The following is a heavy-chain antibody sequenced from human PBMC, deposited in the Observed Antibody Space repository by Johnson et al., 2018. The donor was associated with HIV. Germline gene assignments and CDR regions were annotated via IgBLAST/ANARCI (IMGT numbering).Heavy chain of an antibody. D-gene: IGHD1-26*01. V-gene: IGHV3-30-3*01. J-gene: IGHJ3*02. Sequence: QVQLVESGGGVVQPGRSLRLSCAASGFTFSSYAMHWVRQAPGKGLEWVAVISYDGSNKYYADSVKGRFTISRDNAKNSLYLQMNSLRAEDTAVYYYAKDDLGASGAFDIWGQGTMVTVSS. CDR2: ISYDGSNK. CDR3: AKDDLGASGAFDI. CDR1: GFTFSSYA.